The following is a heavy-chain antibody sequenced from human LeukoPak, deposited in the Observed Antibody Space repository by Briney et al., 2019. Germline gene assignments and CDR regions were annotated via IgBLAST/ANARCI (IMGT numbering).Heavy chain of an antibody. CDR2: VYTSGST. Sequence: TLSLTCTVSGGSISSGNNYWSWIRQPAGKGLEWIGRVYTSGSTNYNPSLKSRVTISIDTSKNQFSLKLTSVTAADTAIYYCARDFNTGWSRGYFDLWGPGVLVTVSS. D-gene: IGHD6-19*01. V-gene: IGHV4-61*02. CDR1: GGSISSGNNY. CDR3: ARDFNTGWSRGYFDL. J-gene: IGHJ2*01.